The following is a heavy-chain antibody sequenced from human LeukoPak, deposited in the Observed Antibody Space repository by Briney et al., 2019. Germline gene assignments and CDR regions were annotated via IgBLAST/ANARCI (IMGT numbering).Heavy chain of an antibody. CDR3: ARVPIVGATYYFDY. J-gene: IGHJ4*02. Sequence: SETLSLTCAVYGGSFSGYYWSWIRQPPGKGLEWIGEINHSGSTNYNPSLKSRVTISVDTSKNQFSLKLSSVTAADTAVYYCARVPIVGATYYFDYWGQGTLVTVSS. CDR1: GGSFSGYY. V-gene: IGHV4-34*01. D-gene: IGHD1-26*01. CDR2: INHSGST.